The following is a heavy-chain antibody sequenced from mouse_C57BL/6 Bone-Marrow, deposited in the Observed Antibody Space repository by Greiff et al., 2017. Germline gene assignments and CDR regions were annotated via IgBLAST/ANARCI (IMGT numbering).Heavy chain of an antibody. V-gene: IGHV1-81*01. CDR3: ARVGLLLFDY. Sequence: QVQLQQSGAELARPGASVKLSCKASGYTFTSYGISWVKQRTGKGLEWIGEIYPRSGYTYYTEKLKGKATLTADKSSSTAYMELRSLTSEDSAVYFGARVGLLLFDYWGQGTTLTVSS. J-gene: IGHJ2*01. CDR1: GYTFTSYG. D-gene: IGHD1-1*01. CDR2: IYPRSGYT.